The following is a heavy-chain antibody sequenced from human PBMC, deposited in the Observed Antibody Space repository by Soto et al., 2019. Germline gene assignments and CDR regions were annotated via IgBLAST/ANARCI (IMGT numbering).Heavy chain of an antibody. J-gene: IGHJ4*02. CDR1: GYTFTGYY. Sequence: SVNVSCKASGYTFTGYYMHWVRQAPGQGLEWMGGIIPNFGTANYSQKFQGRVTITADKSTSTAYMELSSLRSEDTAVYYCARAAPYSGSYGEYYFDYWGQGTLVTVSS. V-gene: IGHV1-69*06. CDR2: IIPNFGTA. CDR3: ARAAPYSGSYGEYYFDY. D-gene: IGHD1-26*01.